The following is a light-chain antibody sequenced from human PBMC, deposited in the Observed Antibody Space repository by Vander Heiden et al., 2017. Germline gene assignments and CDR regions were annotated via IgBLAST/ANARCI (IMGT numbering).Light chain of an antibody. J-gene: IGKJ3*01. CDR1: QSISSY. CDR3: QQSYNTPG. CDR2: AAS. Sequence: IQMTQSPSSLSASVGDRVTITCRASQSISSYLTWYQQKPGKYPELLIYAASSLQSGVPSRFSGSGSGTDFTLTISSLQPEDFATYYCQQSYNTPGFGPGTKVDIK. V-gene: IGKV1-39*01.